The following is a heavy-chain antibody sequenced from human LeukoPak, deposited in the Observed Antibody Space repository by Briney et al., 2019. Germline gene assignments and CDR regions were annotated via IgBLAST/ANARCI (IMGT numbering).Heavy chain of an antibody. CDR3: ARGTYCSSTSCYRHYGMDV. J-gene: IGHJ6*02. Sequence: SQTLSLTCAISGDSVSSNSAAWNWIRQSPSRGLEWLGRTYYRSKWYNDYAVSVKSRITINPDTSKNQFSLQLNSVTPEDTAVYYSARGTYCSSTSCYRHYGMDVWGQGTTVTVSS. CDR1: GDSVSSNSAA. V-gene: IGHV6-1*01. CDR2: TYYRSKWYN. D-gene: IGHD2-2*01.